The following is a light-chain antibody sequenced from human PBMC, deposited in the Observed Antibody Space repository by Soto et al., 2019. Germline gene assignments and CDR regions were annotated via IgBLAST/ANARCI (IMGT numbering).Light chain of an antibody. CDR1: QGVSSSN. J-gene: IGKJ4*01. V-gene: IGKV3-20*01. CDR3: QQYGGSPPVT. CDR2: SAS. Sequence: EVVLTQSPGTLSLSPGERATLSCRASQGVSSSNLAWYQHKPGHPPRLIVYSASRRATGIPDRFSGSGSETDLTLTISRLEPEDFAVYYCQQYGGSPPVTFGGGTKVEIK.